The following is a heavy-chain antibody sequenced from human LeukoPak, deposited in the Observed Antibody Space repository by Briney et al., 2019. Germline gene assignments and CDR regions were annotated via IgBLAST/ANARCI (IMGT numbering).Heavy chain of an antibody. J-gene: IGHJ4*02. Sequence: SETLSLTCTVSGGSISSSSYYWSWIRQPPGKGLEWIGEINHSGSTNYNPSLKSRVTISVDTSKNQFSLKLSSVTAADTAVYYCARTSGPYSGSYPADYWGQGTLVTVSS. CDR3: ARTSGPYSGSYPADY. V-gene: IGHV4-39*07. D-gene: IGHD1-26*01. CDR2: INHSGST. CDR1: GGSISSSSYY.